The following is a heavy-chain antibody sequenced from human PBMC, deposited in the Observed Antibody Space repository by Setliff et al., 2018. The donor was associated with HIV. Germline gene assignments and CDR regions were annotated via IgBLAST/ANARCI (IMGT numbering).Heavy chain of an antibody. Sequence: SETLSLTCTVPGGSISSSRYSWGWIRQPPGKGLEWIGEIDHSGSTNFNPSLRSRVTISLDTSKNQFSLTLSSVTAADTAVYYCVRRLRYFDPSFDIWGQGTLVTVSS. J-gene: IGHJ3*02. CDR3: VRRLRYFDPSFDI. D-gene: IGHD3-9*01. CDR1: GGSISSSRYS. CDR2: IDHSGST. V-gene: IGHV4-39*07.